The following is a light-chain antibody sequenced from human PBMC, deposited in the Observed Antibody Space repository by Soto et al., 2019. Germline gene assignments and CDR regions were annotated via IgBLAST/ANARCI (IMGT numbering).Light chain of an antibody. J-gene: IGKJ1*01. CDR2: GAS. V-gene: IGKV3-20*01. CDR1: QSVSSSY. CDR3: QQYGSSPLT. Sequence: EIVLTQSPGTLSLSPGERATLSCRARQSVSSSYLAWYQQKPGQAPRLLIYGASSRATGIPDRFSGSGSGTDFTLTISRLEPEDFALSYCQQYGSSPLTFGQGTKVDIK.